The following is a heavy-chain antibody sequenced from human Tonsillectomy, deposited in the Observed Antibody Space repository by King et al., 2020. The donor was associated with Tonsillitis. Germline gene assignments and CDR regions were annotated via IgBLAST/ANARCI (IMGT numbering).Heavy chain of an antibody. CDR1: GLSLSTSGVG. CDR2: IYWDDDK. D-gene: IGHD3-9*01. V-gene: IGHV2-5*02. Sequence: TLKESGPTLVKPPQTLTLTCTFSGLSLSTSGVGVGWIRQPPGQALEWLALIYWDDDKRYSPSLKSRLTITKDTSKNQVVLTMTNMDPVDTATYYCALLTAAEDFQHWGQGTLVTVSS. CDR3: ALLTAAEDFQH. J-gene: IGHJ1*01.